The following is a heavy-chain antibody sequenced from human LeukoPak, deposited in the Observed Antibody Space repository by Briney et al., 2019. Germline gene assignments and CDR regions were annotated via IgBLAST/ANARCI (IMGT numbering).Heavy chain of an antibody. CDR1: GGSISGYY. D-gene: IGHD6-19*01. CDR2: IYISGST. J-gene: IGHJ4*02. V-gene: IGHV4-4*07. Sequence: SETLSLTCTVSGGSISGYYWSWIRQPAGKGLEWIGRIYISGSTNYNPSPKSRLTMSVDTSKNQFSLKLSSVTAADTAVYYCARVGQGSGWYFDYWGQGTLVTVSS. CDR3: ARVGQGSGWYFDY.